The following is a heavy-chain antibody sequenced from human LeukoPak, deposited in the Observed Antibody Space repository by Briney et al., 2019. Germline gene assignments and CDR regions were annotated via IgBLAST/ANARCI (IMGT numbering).Heavy chain of an antibody. Sequence: SETLSLTCAVYGGSFSGYYWSWIRQPPGKGLEWIGEINHSGSTNYNPSIKSRVTISVDTSKNQFSLKLSSVTAADTAVYYCARGSLLVPAAIIAEYYFDYWGQGTLVTVSS. V-gene: IGHV4-34*01. J-gene: IGHJ4*02. CDR1: GGSFSGYY. CDR3: ARGSLLVPAAIIAEYYFDY. CDR2: INHSGST. D-gene: IGHD2-2*02.